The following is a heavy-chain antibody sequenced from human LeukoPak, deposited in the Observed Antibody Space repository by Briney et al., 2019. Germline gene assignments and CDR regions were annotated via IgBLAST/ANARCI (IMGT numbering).Heavy chain of an antibody. CDR2: MNPNSGNT. J-gene: IGHJ6*03. CDR1: GYTFTSYD. Sequence: ASVKVSCKASGYTFTSYDINWVRQATGQGLEWMGWMNPNSGNTGYAQKFQGRVTMTRNTSISTAYMELSSLRSEDTAVYYCARGHDSSGYYYYYYMDVWGKGTTVTVSS. V-gene: IGHV1-8*01. D-gene: IGHD3-22*01. CDR3: ARGHDSSGYYYYYYMDV.